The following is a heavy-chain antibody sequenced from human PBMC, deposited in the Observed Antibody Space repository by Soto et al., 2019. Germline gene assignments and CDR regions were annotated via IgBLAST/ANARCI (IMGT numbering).Heavy chain of an antibody. CDR3: AKIPYSSGWYYFDY. CDR2: ISYDGSNK. D-gene: IGHD6-19*01. V-gene: IGHV3-30*18. CDR1: GFTFSSYC. J-gene: IGHJ4*02. Sequence: GGSLILSCAASGFTFSSYCMHWVRQAPGKGLEWVAVISYDGSNKYYADSVKGRFTISRDNSKNTLYLQMNSLRAEDTAVYYCAKIPYSSGWYYFDYWGQGTLVTVSS.